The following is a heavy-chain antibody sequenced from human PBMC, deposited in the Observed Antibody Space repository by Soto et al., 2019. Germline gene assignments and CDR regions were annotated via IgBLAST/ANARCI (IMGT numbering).Heavy chain of an antibody. CDR2: ISSSSSYI. CDR3: ARDLGYCSSTSCYNSPTTPDY. V-gene: IGHV3-21*01. J-gene: IGHJ4*02. CDR1: GFTFSSYS. Sequence: GGSLRLSCAASGFTFSSYSMNWVRQAPGKGLEWDSSISSSSSYIYYADSVKGRFTISRDNAKNSLYLQMNSLRAEDTAVYYCARDLGYCSSTSCYNSPTTPDYWGQGTLVTVSS. D-gene: IGHD2-2*02.